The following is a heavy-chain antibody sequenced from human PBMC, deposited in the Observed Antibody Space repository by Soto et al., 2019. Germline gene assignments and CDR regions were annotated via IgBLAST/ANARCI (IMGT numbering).Heavy chain of an antibody. D-gene: IGHD3-16*01. V-gene: IGHV3-33*01. CDR1: GFTFSRYG. Sequence: QVQLVESGGSVVQPGRSLRLSCAASGFTFSRYGMHWVRQAPGKGLEWVALTWFDESNHLYADSVKGRFTISRDTSKNTLYLQMNSLRAEDTAVYYCARDRAGGVATTWGIDYWGQGTLVTVSS. J-gene: IGHJ4*02. CDR2: TWFDESNH. CDR3: ARDRAGGVATTWGIDY.